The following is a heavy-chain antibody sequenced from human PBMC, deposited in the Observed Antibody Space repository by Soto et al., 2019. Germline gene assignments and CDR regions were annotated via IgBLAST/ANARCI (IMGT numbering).Heavy chain of an antibody. D-gene: IGHD5-18*01. Sequence: QEQLVQSGAEVKKPGASVKVSCKASGYTFTGYYIYWVRQAPGQGLEWMGWINPNSGGTKYARDLQGRVTMTRDTSITTAYLELSRLRFDDTAVYYCARDGGWIQPSWKDYHFGMDVWGQGTTVTVSS. CDR1: GYTFTGYY. V-gene: IGHV1-2*02. CDR2: INPNSGGT. CDR3: ARDGGWIQPSWKDYHFGMDV. J-gene: IGHJ6*02.